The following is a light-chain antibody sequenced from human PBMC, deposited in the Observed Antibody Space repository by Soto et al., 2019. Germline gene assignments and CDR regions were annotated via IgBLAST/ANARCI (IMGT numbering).Light chain of an antibody. CDR1: SSNIGAYD. CDR3: QSYDSSLSAWV. CDR2: GNF. J-gene: IGLJ7*01. V-gene: IGLV1-40*01. Sequence: QPVLTQPPSVSGAPGQRVTISCTGSSSNIGAYDVHWYQQLPGTAPKLLIYGNFNRPSGVPDRFSGSKSGTSAALAITGLQAEDEADYYCQSYDSSLSAWVFGGGTQLTVL.